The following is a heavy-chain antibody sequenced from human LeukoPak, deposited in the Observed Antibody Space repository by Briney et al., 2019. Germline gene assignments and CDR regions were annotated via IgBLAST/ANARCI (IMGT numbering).Heavy chain of an antibody. D-gene: IGHD1-1*01. J-gene: IGHJ4*02. V-gene: IGHV1-46*01. CDR2: INPSGGST. CDR3: ARGTTDDY. CDR1: GYTFTSYY. Sequence: ASVKVSCKASGYTFTSYYIDWVRQAPGQGLEWMGVINPSGGSTRYAQKFQGRVTMTGDPSTRTVYMELSSLTSDDTAVYYCARGTTDDYWGQGTPVAVSS.